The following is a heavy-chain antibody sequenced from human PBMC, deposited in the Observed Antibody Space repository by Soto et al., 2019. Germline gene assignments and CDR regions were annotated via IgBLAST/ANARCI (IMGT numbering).Heavy chain of an antibody. J-gene: IGHJ4*02. CDR3: ARNYGNYGHYFDS. V-gene: IGHV4-31*03. CDR2: IDNSGIT. Sequence: PSETLSLTCTVSGGSISSGDHYWGWIRQHPEGGLEWIGYIDNSGITYDNPSLKSRVAMSVDTSQNQFSLKLRSVTAADTAVYYCARNYGNYGHYFDSWGQGTLVTVSS. D-gene: IGHD4-17*01. CDR1: GGSISSGDHY.